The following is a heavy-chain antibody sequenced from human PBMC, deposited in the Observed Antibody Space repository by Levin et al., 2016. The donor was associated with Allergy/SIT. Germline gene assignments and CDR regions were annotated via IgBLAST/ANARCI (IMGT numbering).Heavy chain of an antibody. D-gene: IGHD6-13*01. CDR2: IDPSDSYT. J-gene: IGHJ4*02. CDR3: ARPLDGYSNDY. Sequence: VRQMPGKGLEWMGRIDPSDSYTNYSPSFQGHVTISADKSISTAYLQWSSLKASDTAMYYCARPLDGYSNDYWGQGTLVTVSS. V-gene: IGHV5-10-1*01.